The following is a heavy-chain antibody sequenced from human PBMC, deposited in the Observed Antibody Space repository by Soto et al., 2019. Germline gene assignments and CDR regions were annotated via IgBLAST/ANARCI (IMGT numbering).Heavy chain of an antibody. J-gene: IGHJ5*02. CDR1: GGTFSSYT. V-gene: IGHV1-69*08. CDR2: IIPILGIA. Sequence: QVQLVQSGAEVKKPGSSVKVSCKASGGTFSSYTISWVRQAPGQGLEWMGRIIPILGIANYAQKFQGRVTITADKSTSTADMELSSLGSEDTAVYYGAREAGPSGYDGEGDWFDPWGQGTLVTVSS. D-gene: IGHD5-12*01. CDR3: AREAGPSGYDGEGDWFDP.